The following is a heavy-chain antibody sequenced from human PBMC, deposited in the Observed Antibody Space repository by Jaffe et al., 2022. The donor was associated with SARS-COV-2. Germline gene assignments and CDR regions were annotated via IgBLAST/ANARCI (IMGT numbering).Heavy chain of an antibody. Sequence: QVQLVQSGAEVKKPGASVKVSCKASGYTFTGYYMHWVRQAPGQGLEWMGWINPNSGGTNYAQKFQGRVTMTRDTSISTAYMELSRLRSDDTAVYYCARDLVPLRFLEWANWFDPWGQGTLVTVSS. CDR1: GYTFTGYY. CDR2: INPNSGGT. J-gene: IGHJ5*02. V-gene: IGHV1-2*02. D-gene: IGHD3-3*01. CDR3: ARDLVPLRFLEWANWFDP.